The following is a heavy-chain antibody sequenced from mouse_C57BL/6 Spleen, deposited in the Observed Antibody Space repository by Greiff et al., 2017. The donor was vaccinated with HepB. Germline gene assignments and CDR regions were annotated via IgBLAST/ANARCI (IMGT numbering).Heavy chain of an antibody. D-gene: IGHD2-4*01. CDR3: ASFHYDYDVGYFDY. V-gene: IGHV1-31*01. Sequence: EVQLQQSGPELVKPGASVKISCKASGYSFTGYYMHWVKQSHGNILDWIGYIYPYNGVSSYNQKFKGKATLTVDKSSSTAYMELRSLTSEDSAVYYCASFHYDYDVGYFDYWGQGTTLTVSS. CDR2: IYPYNGVS. CDR1: GYSFTGYY. J-gene: IGHJ2*01.